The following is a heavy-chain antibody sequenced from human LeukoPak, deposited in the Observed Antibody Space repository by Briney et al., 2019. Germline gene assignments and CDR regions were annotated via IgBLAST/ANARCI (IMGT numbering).Heavy chain of an antibody. D-gene: IGHD3-16*01. CDR3: ARDRAVTQVWVEFDS. CDR2: IRDSGAT. V-gene: IGHV3-66*03. CDR1: GFSLSNYY. J-gene: IGHJ5*01. Sequence: GRSLRLSCAGSGFSLSNYYTNGVRQAPGKGLEWVSLIRDSGATFYADSVKGRFTISRDNSKNTIYLQMNRLRVEDTAVYFCARDRAVTQVWVEFDSWGQGTQVTVSS.